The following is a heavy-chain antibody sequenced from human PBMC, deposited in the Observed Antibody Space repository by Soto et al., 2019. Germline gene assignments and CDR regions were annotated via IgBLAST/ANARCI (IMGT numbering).Heavy chain of an antibody. Sequence: EVQLVESGGGLVQPGRSLRLSCAASGFTFDDYAMHWVRQAPGKGLEWVSGISWNSGSTGYADSVKGRFNIYRDNAKNSLYLQMNSLRAEDTALYYCAKDPAYDSSGYLDYWGQGTLVTVSS. CDR1: GFTFDDYA. CDR3: AKDPAYDSSGYLDY. J-gene: IGHJ4*02. D-gene: IGHD3-22*01. CDR2: ISWNSGST. V-gene: IGHV3-9*01.